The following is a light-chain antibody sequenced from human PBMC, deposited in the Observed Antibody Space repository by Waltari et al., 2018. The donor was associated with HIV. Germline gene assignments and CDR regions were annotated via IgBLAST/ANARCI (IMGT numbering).Light chain of an antibody. CDR3: QSYDSSLIAVV. J-gene: IGLJ2*01. CDR1: SSHIGAGYD. Sequence: QSVLTQPPSVSGAPGQRVTISCTRSSSHIGAGYDVQWYQQLPVTAPKPLTYGNINRPSGVPDRFSGSKSGTSASLAISGLQAEDEADYYCQSYDSSLIAVVFGGGTKLTVL. V-gene: IGLV1-40*01. CDR2: GNI.